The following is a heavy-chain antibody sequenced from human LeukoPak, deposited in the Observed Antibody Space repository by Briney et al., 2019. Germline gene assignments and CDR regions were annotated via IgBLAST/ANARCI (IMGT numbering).Heavy chain of an antibody. D-gene: IGHD6-13*01. Sequence: SVKVSCKASGYTFTSYGISWVRQAPGQGLEWMGGIIPIFGAANYAQKFQGRVTITADQSTSTAYMELSSLRSEDTAVYYCARGKGDSSSWYVFYYYYMDVWGKGTTVTVSS. CDR3: ARGKGDSSSWYVFYYYYMDV. CDR2: IIPIFGAA. V-gene: IGHV1-69*13. J-gene: IGHJ6*03. CDR1: GYTFTSYG.